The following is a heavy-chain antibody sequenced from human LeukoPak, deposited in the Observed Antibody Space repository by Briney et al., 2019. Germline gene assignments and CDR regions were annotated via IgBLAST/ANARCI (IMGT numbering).Heavy chain of an antibody. J-gene: IGHJ6*03. D-gene: IGHD6-19*01. V-gene: IGHV1-8*01. CDR2: MNPNSGNT. CDR3: ARGAEQWLYYYYYMDV. Sequence: ASVKVSCKASGYTFTSYDINWVRQATGQGLEWMGWMNPNSGNTGYAQKFQGRVTMTRNTSISTAYMELSSLRSEDTAVYYCARGAEQWLYYYYYMDVWGKGTTVTVSS. CDR1: GYTFTSYD.